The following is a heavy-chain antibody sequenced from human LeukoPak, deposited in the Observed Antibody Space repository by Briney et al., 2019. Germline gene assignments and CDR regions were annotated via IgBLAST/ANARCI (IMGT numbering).Heavy chain of an antibody. CDR1: GGSINYYY. CDR3: ARRNSSSSVDY. J-gene: IGHJ4*02. V-gene: IGHV4-59*12. D-gene: IGHD6-6*01. CDR2: IYYSGNT. Sequence: SETLSLTCTVSGGSINYYYWSWIRQPPGKGLEWIGYIYYSGNTNYNPSLKSRVTISVDTSKNQFSLKLSSVTAADTAVYYCARRNSSSSVDYWGQGTLVTVSS.